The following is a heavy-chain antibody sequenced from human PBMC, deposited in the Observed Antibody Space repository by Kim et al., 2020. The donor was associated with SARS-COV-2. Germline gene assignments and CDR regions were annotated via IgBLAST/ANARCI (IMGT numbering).Heavy chain of an antibody. Sequence: SETLSLTCTVSGGSISSGSYYWSWIRQPAGKGLEWIGRIYTSGSTNYNPSLKSRATTSVDTSKNQFSLKLSSVTAADTAVYYCARAAMVNAFDIWGQGTMVTVSS. D-gene: IGHD5-18*01. CDR3: ARAAMVNAFDI. J-gene: IGHJ3*02. V-gene: IGHV4-61*02. CDR2: IYTSGST. CDR1: GGSISSGSYY.